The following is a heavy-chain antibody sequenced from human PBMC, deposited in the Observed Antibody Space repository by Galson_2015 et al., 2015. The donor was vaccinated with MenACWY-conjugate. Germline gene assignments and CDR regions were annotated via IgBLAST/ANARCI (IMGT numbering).Heavy chain of an antibody. CDR3: ARSYVPGSDRKNYYMDV. J-gene: IGHJ6*03. V-gene: IGHV3-74*01. CDR1: GFTFSDYW. Sequence: SLRLSCAASGFTFSDYWMHWVRQAPGKGLVWVARIKTDGSGTGYADSVKGRFTISRDNAKNMLFLQMNSLKVEDTAVYYCARSYVPGSDRKNYYMDVWGRGTSVTVSS. CDR2: IKTDGSGT. D-gene: IGHD3-16*01.